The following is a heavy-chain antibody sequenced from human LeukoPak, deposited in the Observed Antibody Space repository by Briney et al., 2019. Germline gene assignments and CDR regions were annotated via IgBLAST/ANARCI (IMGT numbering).Heavy chain of an antibody. D-gene: IGHD3-22*01. Sequence: GGYLRLSCAASGFTFSSYSMNWVRQAPGQGLEWVSYISSSSSTIYYADSVKGRFTISRDNAKNSLYLQMNSLRAEDTAVYYCARDHYDSSGYYGGNDYWGQGTLVTVSS. J-gene: IGHJ4*02. CDR1: GFTFSSYS. CDR3: ARDHYDSSGYYGGNDY. V-gene: IGHV3-48*04. CDR2: ISSSSSTI.